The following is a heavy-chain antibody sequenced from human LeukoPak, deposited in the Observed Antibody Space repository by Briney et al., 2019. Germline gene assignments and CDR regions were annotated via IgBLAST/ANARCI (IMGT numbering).Heavy chain of an antibody. J-gene: IGHJ4*02. CDR2: IRYDGSDK. V-gene: IGHV3-30*02. CDR3: AKSAEYQ. D-gene: IGHD2-2*01. CDR1: GFTFSSYA. Sequence: GGSLRLSCAASGFTFSSYAMSRVRQAPGKGLEWVAFIRYDGSDKNYADSVKGRFTISRDNSKSTLYLQMNSLRGEDTAVYYCAKSAEYQWGQGTLVTVSS.